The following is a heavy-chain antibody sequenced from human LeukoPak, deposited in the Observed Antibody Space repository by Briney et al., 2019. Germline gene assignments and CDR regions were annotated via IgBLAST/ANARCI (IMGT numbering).Heavy chain of an antibody. D-gene: IGHD2-2*03. CDR1: GYTFTSYY. CDR3: ATHLDGWRGAFDI. J-gene: IGHJ3*02. CDR2: INPSGGST. V-gene: IGHV1-46*01. Sequence: GASVKVSCKASGYTFTSYYMHWVRQAPGQGLEWMGIINPSGGSTSYAQKFQGRVTMTEDTSTDTAYMELSSLRSEDTAVYYCATHLDGWRGAFDIWGQGTMVTVSS.